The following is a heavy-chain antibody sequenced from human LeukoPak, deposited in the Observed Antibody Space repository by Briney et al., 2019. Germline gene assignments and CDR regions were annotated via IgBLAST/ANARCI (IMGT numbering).Heavy chain of an antibody. CDR1: DGYIGTYY. V-gene: IGHV4-59*01. CDR2: FYYSGTT. CDR3: ARDGVRGHYLNWFDP. J-gene: IGHJ5*02. Sequence: SKTLSLTCTISDGYIGTYYWSWIRQPPGKGLEWIGYFYYSGTTKYNPSLKSRAAILLDTSTNQLSLHLTSVTDADTAVYYCARDGVRGHYLNWFDPWGQGILVTVSS. D-gene: IGHD2/OR15-2a*01.